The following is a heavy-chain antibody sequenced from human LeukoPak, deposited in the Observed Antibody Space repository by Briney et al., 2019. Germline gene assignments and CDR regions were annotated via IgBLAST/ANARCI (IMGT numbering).Heavy chain of an antibody. CDR3: ARHSGSSWSDPFDI. Sequence: SETLSLTCSVSGGSISSSTYYWGWIRQPPGKGLEWIGSMYYGGNTYSNPTLKSRVTISADTSKNRFSLKLSSVTAADTATYFCARHSGSSWSDPFDIWGQGTMVTVSS. V-gene: IGHV4-39*01. J-gene: IGHJ3*02. CDR2: MYYGGNT. D-gene: IGHD6-13*01. CDR1: GGSISSSTYY.